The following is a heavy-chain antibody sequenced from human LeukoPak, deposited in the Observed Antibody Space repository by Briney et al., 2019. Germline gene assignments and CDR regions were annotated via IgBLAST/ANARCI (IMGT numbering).Heavy chain of an antibody. J-gene: IGHJ6*02. CDR2: ISWNSGSI. CDR3: AKGIVSGYPYGMDV. V-gene: IGHV3-9*01. CDR1: GFTFDGYA. D-gene: IGHD3-9*01. Sequence: GGSLRLSCAASGFTFDGYAMHWVRQAPGKGLEWVSGISWNSGSIGYADSVKGRFTISRDNAKNSLYLQMNSLRAEDTALYYCAKGIVSGYPYGMDVWGQGTTVTVSS.